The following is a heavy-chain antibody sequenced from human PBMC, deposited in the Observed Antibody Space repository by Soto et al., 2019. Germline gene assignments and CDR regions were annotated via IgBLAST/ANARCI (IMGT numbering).Heavy chain of an antibody. V-gene: IGHV3-23*01. CDR3: AHPRGYGVFDAYDI. J-gene: IGHJ3*02. CDR2: ISGSGVST. CDR1: GFTFSTYA. Sequence: EVQLLESGGGLVQPGGSLRLSCAASGFTFSTYAMSWVRQAPGKGLEWVSAISGSGVSTYYADSVKGRFTISRANSINMSYLQMSSLRAEDTAVYYCAHPRGYGVFDAYDIWGQGAMVTVSS. D-gene: IGHD4-17*01.